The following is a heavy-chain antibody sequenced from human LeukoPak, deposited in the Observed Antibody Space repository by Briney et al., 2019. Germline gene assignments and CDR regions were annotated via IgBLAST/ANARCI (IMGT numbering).Heavy chain of an antibody. J-gene: IGHJ4*02. CDR2: IHYSGNT. D-gene: IGHD1-26*01. CDR3: ARSSILGGYFFDY. V-gene: IGHV4-59*05. CDR1: GFTFSSYSMN. Sequence: PGGSLRLSCAASGFTFSSYSMNWVRQPPGKGLEWIGSIHYSGNTYYNPSLKSRLTISVDTSKNQFSLKLNSVTAADTTIYYCARSSILGGYFFDYWGQGTLVTVSS.